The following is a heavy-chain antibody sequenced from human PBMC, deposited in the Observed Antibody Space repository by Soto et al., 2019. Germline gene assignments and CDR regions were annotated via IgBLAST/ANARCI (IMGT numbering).Heavy chain of an antibody. D-gene: IGHD7-27*01. CDR3: AIDLLGPGRAYGMDV. CDR2: ISYDGSNK. J-gene: IGHJ6*02. V-gene: IGHV3-30*03. Sequence: QVQLVESGGGVVQPGRSLRLSCAASGFTFSSYGMHWVRQAPGKGLEWVAVISYDGSNKYYADSVKGRFTISRDNSKNTLNLQMNSLKAEDTAVYYWAIDLLGPGRAYGMDVWGQGTTVTASS. CDR1: GFTFSSYG.